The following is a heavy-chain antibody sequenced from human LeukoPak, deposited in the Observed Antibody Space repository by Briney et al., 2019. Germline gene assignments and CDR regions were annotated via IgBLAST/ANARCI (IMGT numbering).Heavy chain of an antibody. CDR2: ISAHNGNT. Sequence: GASVKVSCKASGYTFTNYAFSWVRQAPGQGLEWMGWISAHNGNTNYAQKLQGRVTMTTDTSTSTAYMELSSLRSDDTAVYYCARDQDDSSGYYLSGAFDMWGQGTMVTASS. CDR1: GYTFTNYA. J-gene: IGHJ3*02. V-gene: IGHV1-18*01. CDR3: ARDQDDSSGYYLSGAFDM. D-gene: IGHD3-22*01.